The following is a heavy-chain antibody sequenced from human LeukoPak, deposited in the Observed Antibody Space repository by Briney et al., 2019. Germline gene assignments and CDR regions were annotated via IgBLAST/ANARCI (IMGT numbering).Heavy chain of an antibody. Sequence: GGSLRLSCSASGFTFSNYAMHWVRQAPGKGLEYVSAISSNGGSTYYADSVKGRFTISRDNAKNSLYLQMHSLRAEDTAVYYCARETYYYDSSGYYVYYFDNWGQGTLVTVSS. V-gene: IGHV3-64*04. CDR1: GFTFSNYA. J-gene: IGHJ4*02. D-gene: IGHD3-22*01. CDR2: ISSNGGST. CDR3: ARETYYYDSSGYYVYYFDN.